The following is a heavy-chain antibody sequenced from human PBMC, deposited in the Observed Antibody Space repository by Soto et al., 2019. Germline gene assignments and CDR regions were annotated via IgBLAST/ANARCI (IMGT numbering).Heavy chain of an antibody. CDR3: ARGPYSGSYYGYRYDY. CDR2: IIPIFGTA. D-gene: IGHD1-26*01. V-gene: IGHV1-69*13. CDR1: GGTFSSYA. J-gene: IGHJ4*02. Sequence: SVKVSCKASGGTFSSYAISWVRQAPGQGLEWMGGIIPIFGTANYAQKFQGRVTITADESTSTAYMELSSLRSEDTAVYYCARGPYSGSYYGYRYDYWGQGTLVTVSS.